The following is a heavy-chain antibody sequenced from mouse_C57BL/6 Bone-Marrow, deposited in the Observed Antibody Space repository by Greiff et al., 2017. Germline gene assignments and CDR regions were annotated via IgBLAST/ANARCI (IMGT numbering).Heavy chain of an antibody. Sequence: EVQGVESGAELVRPGASVKLSCTASGFNIKDDYMHWVKQRPEQGLEWIGWIDPENGDTEYASKFQGKATITADTSSNTAYLQLSSLTSEDTAVYYCTTSYSNYGEYWYFDVWGTGTTVTVSS. CDR2: IDPENGDT. CDR3: TTSYSNYGEYWYFDV. CDR1: GFNIKDDY. J-gene: IGHJ1*03. D-gene: IGHD2-5*01. V-gene: IGHV14-4*01.